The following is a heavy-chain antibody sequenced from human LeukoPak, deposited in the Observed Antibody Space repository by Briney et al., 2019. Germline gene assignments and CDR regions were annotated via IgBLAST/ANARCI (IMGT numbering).Heavy chain of an antibody. D-gene: IGHD4-17*01. CDR3: ARDYADYVGYFFFDY. J-gene: IGHJ4*02. V-gene: IGHV3-23*01. Sequence: GGSLRLSCAASGFTFNKYAMNWVRQAPGKGLEWVSSISGGGETTYYADSAKGRFAISRDNSQNTLYLQMNSLRAEDTAVYYCARDYADYVGYFFFDYWGQGTLVTVSS. CDR1: GFTFNKYA. CDR2: ISGGGETT.